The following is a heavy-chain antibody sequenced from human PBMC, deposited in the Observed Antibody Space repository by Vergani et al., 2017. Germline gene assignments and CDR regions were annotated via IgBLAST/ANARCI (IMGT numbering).Heavy chain of an antibody. CDR1: GYTFTSYY. D-gene: IGHD6-13*01. J-gene: IGHJ4*02. CDR2: IKPSGGST. Sequence: QVQLVQSGAEVKKPGASVKVSCKASGYTFTSYYMHWVRQAPGQGSEWMGIIKPSGGSTSYAQKFQGRVTMTRDTSTSTVYMELSSLRSEDTAVYYCAGDVAAAGLFDYWGQGTLVTVSS. CDR3: AGDVAAAGLFDY. V-gene: IGHV1-46*01.